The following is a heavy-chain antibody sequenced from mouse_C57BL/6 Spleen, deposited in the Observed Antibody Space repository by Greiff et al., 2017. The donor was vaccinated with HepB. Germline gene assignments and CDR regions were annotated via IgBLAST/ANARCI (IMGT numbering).Heavy chain of an antibody. CDR2: IYPGDGDT. Sequence: VKLMESGPELVKPGASVKISCKASGYAFSSSWMNWVKQRPGKGLEWIGRIYPGDGDTNYNGKFKGKATLTADKSSSTAYMQLSSLTSEDSAVYVCARDGYYELAVDYWGQGTSVTVAS. CDR1: GYAFSSSW. CDR3: ARDGYYELAVDY. D-gene: IGHD2-3*01. V-gene: IGHV1-82*01. J-gene: IGHJ4*01.